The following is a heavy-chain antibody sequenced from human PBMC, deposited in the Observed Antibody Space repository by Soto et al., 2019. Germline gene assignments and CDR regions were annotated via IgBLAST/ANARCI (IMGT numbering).Heavy chain of an antibody. CDR3: ARSYDSSGYYCGY. CDR1: GFTFSSYS. V-gene: IGHV3-48*02. J-gene: IGHJ4*02. D-gene: IGHD3-22*01. Sequence: EVQLVESGGGLVQPGGSLRLSCAASGFTFSSYSMNWVRQAPGKGQEWVSYISSSSSTIYYADSVKGRFTISRDNAKNSLYLQMNSLRDEDTAVYYCARSYDSSGYYCGYWGQGTLVTVSS. CDR2: ISSSSSTI.